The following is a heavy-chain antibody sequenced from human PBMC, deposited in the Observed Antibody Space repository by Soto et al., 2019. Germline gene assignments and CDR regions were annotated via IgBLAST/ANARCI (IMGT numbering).Heavy chain of an antibody. J-gene: IGHJ4*02. CDR2: INQDGSER. D-gene: IGHD4-17*01. CDR3: AVYDYGVSAAAY. Sequence: GGSLGLSCAGSGLRVSNACVSWVRPAPGKGLEWVANINQDGSERYYVDSVRGRFTISRDNVENSLYLQLNSLRPEDTAVYYCAVYDYGVSAAAYWGQGTLVTVSS. CDR1: GLRVSNAC. V-gene: IGHV3-7*03.